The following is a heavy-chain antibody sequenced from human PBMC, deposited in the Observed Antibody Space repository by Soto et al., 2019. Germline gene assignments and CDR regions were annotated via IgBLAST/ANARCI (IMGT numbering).Heavy chain of an antibody. V-gene: IGHV3-15*01. J-gene: IGHJ6*02. D-gene: IGHD1-26*01. CDR3: TTDDGMARGYYYYGMDV. Sequence: EVQLVESGGGLVKPGGSLRLSCAASGFTFSNAWMSWVRQAPGKGLEWVGRIKSKTDGGTTDYAAPVKGRFTISRDDSKNTLYLQMNSLKTEDTAVYYCTTDDGMARGYYYYGMDVWGQGTTVTVSS. CDR1: GFTFSNAW. CDR2: IKSKTDGGTT.